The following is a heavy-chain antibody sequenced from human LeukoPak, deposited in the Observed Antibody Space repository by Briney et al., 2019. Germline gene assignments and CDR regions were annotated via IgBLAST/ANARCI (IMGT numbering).Heavy chain of an antibody. CDR3: ARGDPGSTWSCFDN. D-gene: IGHD6-13*01. Sequence: GGSLRLSCAASGFTFSSYTMYWVRQAPGRGLEWVAYIRSSGSAMNYADAVKGRFIISRDNAQNSLFLQMNSLRAEDTGVYYCARGDPGSTWSCFDNWGLGTLVTVSP. CDR2: IRSSGSAM. CDR1: GFTFSSYT. V-gene: IGHV3-48*04. J-gene: IGHJ4*02.